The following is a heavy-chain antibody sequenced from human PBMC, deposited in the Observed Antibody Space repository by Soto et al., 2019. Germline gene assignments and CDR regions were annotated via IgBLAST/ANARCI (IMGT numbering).Heavy chain of an antibody. CDR3: ARDQLYYNDISGRPLNAFDV. CDR2: ISYDSTHK. Sequence: PGGSLRLSCAASGFNFRNFGMHWVRQAPGKGLEWVALISYDSTHKFYVESVKGRFTISRDDAKNSLYLQMNSLRAEDTAVYYCARDQLYYNDISGRPLNAFDVWGQGTMVTVSS. J-gene: IGHJ3*01. D-gene: IGHD3-22*01. V-gene: IGHV3-30*03. CDR1: GFNFRNFG.